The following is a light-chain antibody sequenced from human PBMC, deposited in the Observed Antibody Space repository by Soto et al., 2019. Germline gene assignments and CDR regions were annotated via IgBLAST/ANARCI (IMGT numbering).Light chain of an antibody. Sequence: EVVLTQSPGTLSLSPGERVTLSCRASQSVASSYLAWYQQKPGRAPRLLFYSVSSRATGIPDRFSGSGSGTDFTLTISRLEPEDFAVYYCHHFGSLPETFGQGTNVE. V-gene: IGKV3-20*01. CDR2: SVS. CDR1: QSVASSY. J-gene: IGKJ1*01. CDR3: HHFGSLPET.